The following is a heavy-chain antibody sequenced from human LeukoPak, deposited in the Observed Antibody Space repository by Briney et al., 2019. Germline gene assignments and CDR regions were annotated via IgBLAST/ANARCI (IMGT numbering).Heavy chain of an antibody. J-gene: IGHJ3*02. CDR3: ALVTIFGVVDTAFDI. Sequence: SETLSLTCTVSGGSISSGSYYWSWIRQPAGKGLEWIGRIYTSGSTNYNPSLKSRVTISVDTSKNQFSLKLSSVTAADTAVYYCALVTIFGVVDTAFDIWGQGTMVTVSS. D-gene: IGHD3-3*01. CDR1: GGSISSGSYY. V-gene: IGHV4-61*02. CDR2: IYTSGST.